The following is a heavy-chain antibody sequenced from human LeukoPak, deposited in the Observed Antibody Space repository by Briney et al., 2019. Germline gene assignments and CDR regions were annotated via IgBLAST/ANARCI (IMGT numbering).Heavy chain of an antibody. Sequence: GGSLRLSCAASGFTFDDYAMHWVRQAPGKGLEWVSGISWNSGSIGYADSVKGRFTISRDNAKNSLYLQMNSLRAEDTALYYYAKDPPTPGDYWGQGTLVTVSS. V-gene: IGHV3-9*01. CDR2: ISWNSGSI. CDR3: AKDPPTPGDY. J-gene: IGHJ4*02. D-gene: IGHD2-15*01. CDR1: GFTFDDYA.